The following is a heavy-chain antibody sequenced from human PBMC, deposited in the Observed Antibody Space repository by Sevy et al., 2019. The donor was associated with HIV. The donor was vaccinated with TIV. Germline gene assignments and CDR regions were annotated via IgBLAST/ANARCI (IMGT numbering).Heavy chain of an antibody. V-gene: IGHV1-18*01. CDR1: GYTFSTYG. CDR3: ARLSTARWTFNWFDP. CDR2: IGAYNGNI. J-gene: IGHJ5*02. Sequence: ASVKVSCKASGYTFSTYGISWVRQAPGQGLEWMGWIGAYNGNIKYAQKFEDRVTMTTDTSTSTAYMDLKSLRSDDTAVYFCARLSTARWTFNWFDPWGQGTLVTVS. D-gene: IGHD2-15*01.